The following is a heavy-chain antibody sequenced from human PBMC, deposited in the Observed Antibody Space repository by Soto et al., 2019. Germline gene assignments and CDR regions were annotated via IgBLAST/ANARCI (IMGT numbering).Heavy chain of an antibody. Sequence: GGSLRLSCAASGFTFSSYGMHWVRQAPGKGLEWVAVISYDGSNKYYADSVKGRFTISRDNSKNTLYLQMNSLRAEDTAVYYCAREGPLSGSGYYYSAFDIWGQGTMVTVSS. V-gene: IGHV3-30*03. CDR1: GFTFSSYG. CDR3: AREGPLSGSGYYYSAFDI. J-gene: IGHJ3*02. D-gene: IGHD3-22*01. CDR2: ISYDGSNK.